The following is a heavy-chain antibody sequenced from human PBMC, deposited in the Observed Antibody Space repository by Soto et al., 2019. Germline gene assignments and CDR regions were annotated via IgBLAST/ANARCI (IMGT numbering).Heavy chain of an antibody. CDR1: GVSFSGYF. Sequence: QVQLQQWGAGLLKSSETLSLTCAVYGVSFSGYFWSWIRQPPGKGLEWIGEINHSGITNYNPSLKSRFTLSVDTSMNQCPLKLSSVTAADTSVYYCARAGRDGYPARTYYFDYWGQGTLVTVSS. J-gene: IGHJ4*02. V-gene: IGHV4-34*01. D-gene: IGHD5-12*01. CDR3: ARAGRDGYPARTYYFDY. CDR2: INHSGIT.